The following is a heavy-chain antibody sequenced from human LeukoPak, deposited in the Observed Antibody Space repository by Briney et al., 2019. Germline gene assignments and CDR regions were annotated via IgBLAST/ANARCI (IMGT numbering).Heavy chain of an antibody. CDR3: ARDGGGGYSYGYFFY. J-gene: IGHJ4*02. CDR1: GGSISNYY. Sequence: SETLSLTCTVSGGSISNYYWSWIRQSAGKGLEWIGRIYTSGSTNYNPSLKSRVSMSVDTSKNQFSLKLSSVTAADTAVYYCARDGGGGYSYGYFFYWGQGTLVTVSS. CDR2: IYTSGST. D-gene: IGHD5-18*01. V-gene: IGHV4-4*07.